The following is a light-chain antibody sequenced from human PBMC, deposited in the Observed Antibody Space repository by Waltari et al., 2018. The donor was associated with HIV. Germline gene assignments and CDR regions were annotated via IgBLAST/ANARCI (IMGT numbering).Light chain of an antibody. CDR2: AAS. V-gene: IGKV1-39*01. J-gene: IGKJ4*01. CDR1: QSISTY. CDR3: QQSYSIPLT. Sequence: DIQMTQSPSSLSASVVDRVTITCRASQSISTYLNWYQQKPGKAPQLLIYAASNLQSGVPSRFRGSGSRTEFTLTISSLQREDFATYYCQQSYSIPLTFGGGTKVEIK.